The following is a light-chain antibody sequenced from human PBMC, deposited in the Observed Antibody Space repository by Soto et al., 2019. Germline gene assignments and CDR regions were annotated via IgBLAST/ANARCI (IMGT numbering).Light chain of an antibody. J-gene: IGLJ2*01. CDR1: SSDIGDYNY. CDR2: DVS. CDR3: SSYTTGSTLVV. Sequence: HSVLTQPASVSGSPGQSITISCTGTSSDIGDYNYVSWYQHHPGKAPKLMIYDVSSRPSGVSDRFSGSKSGNTASLTISGLQAEDEADYYCSSYTTGSTLVVFGGGTKVTVL. V-gene: IGLV2-14*03.